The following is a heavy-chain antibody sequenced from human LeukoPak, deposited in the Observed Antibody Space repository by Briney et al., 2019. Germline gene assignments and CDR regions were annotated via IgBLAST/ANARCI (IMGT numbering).Heavy chain of an antibody. CDR1: GVTFSDYY. CDR3: ARDVNLYYDYVWGSSY. CDR2: ISSSGSTI. D-gene: IGHD3-16*01. V-gene: IGHV3-11*04. J-gene: IGHJ4*02. Sequence: TGGSLRLSCAASGVTFSDYYMSWIRQAPGKGLEWVSYISSSGSTIYYADSVKGRFTISRDNAKNSLYLQMNSLRAEDTAVYYCARDVNLYYDYVWGSSYWGQGTLVTVSS.